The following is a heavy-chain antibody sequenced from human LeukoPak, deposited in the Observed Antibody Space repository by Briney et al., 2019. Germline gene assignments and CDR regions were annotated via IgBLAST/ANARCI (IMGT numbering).Heavy chain of an antibody. CDR3: ARLTGDPDWFDP. J-gene: IGHJ5*02. D-gene: IGHD7-27*01. V-gene: IGHV4-4*02. CDR1: GGSISSSNW. CDR2: IYHSGST. Sequence: SETLSLTCAVSGGSISSSNWWSWVRQPPGKGLEWIGEIYHSGSTNYNPSLKSRVTISVDTSKNQFSLKLSSVTAADTAVYYCARLTGDPDWFDPWGQGTLVTVSS.